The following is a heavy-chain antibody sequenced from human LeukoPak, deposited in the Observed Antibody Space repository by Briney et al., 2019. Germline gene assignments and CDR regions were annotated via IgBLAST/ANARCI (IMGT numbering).Heavy chain of an antibody. D-gene: IGHD1-26*01. V-gene: IGHV3-23*01. Sequence: GGPLRLSCAASGFTFNSYAMAWVRQAPEKGLEWVSSITDNGISTYYADSVKGRFTISRDNSKNTLFLQMNSLRAEDTAVYFCAKGLRGRYDYWGQGTLVTVSS. CDR3: AKGLRGRYDY. CDR2: ITDNGIST. CDR1: GFTFNSYA. J-gene: IGHJ4*02.